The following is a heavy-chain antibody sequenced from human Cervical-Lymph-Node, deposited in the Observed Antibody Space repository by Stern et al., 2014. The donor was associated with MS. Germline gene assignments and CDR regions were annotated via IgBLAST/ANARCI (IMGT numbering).Heavy chain of an antibody. V-gene: IGHV3-33*01. Sequence: VQLVESGGGVVQPGRSLRLSCAASGFTFSSYGMHWVRQAPGKGLEWVAVIWYDGSNKYYADSVKGRFTISRDNSKNTLYLQMNSLRAEDMAVYYCARSRDIVVVPAAIGYWGQGTLVTVSS. D-gene: IGHD2-2*01. CDR2: IWYDGSNK. CDR1: GFTFSSYG. J-gene: IGHJ4*02. CDR3: ARSRDIVVVPAAIGY.